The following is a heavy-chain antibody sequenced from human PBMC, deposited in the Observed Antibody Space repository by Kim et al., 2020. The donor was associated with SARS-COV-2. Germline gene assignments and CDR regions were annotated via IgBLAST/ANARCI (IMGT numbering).Heavy chain of an antibody. CDR2: T. D-gene: IGHD2-2*01. J-gene: IGHJ6*02. V-gene: IGHV4-4*09. Sequence: TNYHPSLKSRVTISVDTSKNQFSLKLSSVTAADTAVYYCATYDYYYGMDVWGQGTTVTVSS. CDR3: ATYDYYYGMDV.